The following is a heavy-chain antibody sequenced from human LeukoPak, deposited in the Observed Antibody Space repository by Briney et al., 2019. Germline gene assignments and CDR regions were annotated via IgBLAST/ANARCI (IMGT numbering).Heavy chain of an antibody. D-gene: IGHD6-19*01. J-gene: IGHJ2*01. CDR3: AKEPSQGLAPFFWYFDL. Sequence: QAGGSLRLSCAASGFTFSDYAMSWVRQAPGKGLEWVSSISSRGESTYYADSVKGRFTVSRDISQNTVYLQMNSLRAEDTAVYFCAKEPSQGLAPFFWYFDLWGRGTLVTVSS. CDR1: GFTFSDYA. V-gene: IGHV3-23*01. CDR2: ISSRGEST.